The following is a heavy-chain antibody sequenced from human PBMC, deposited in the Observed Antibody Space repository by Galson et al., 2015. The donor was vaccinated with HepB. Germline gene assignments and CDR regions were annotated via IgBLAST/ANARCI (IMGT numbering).Heavy chain of an antibody. J-gene: IGHJ4*02. CDR2: INPSGGST. D-gene: IGHD3-3*01. CDR3: ARAKRFLEWLLPRYFDY. V-gene: IGHV1-46*01. Sequence: SVKVSCKASGYTFTSYYMHWVRQAPGQGLEWMGIINPSGGSTSYAQKFQGRVTMTRDTSTSTVYMELSSLRSEDTAVYYCARAKRFLEWLLPRYFDYWGQGTLVTVSS. CDR1: GYTFTSYY.